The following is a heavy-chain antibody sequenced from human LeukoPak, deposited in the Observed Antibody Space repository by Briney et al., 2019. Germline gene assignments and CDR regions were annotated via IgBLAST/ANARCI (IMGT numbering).Heavy chain of an antibody. CDR2: IYYSGST. Sequence: SETLSLTCTVSGGSISSYYWSWIRQPPGKGLEWIGYIYYSGSTNYNPSLKSRVTISVDTSKNQFSLKLSSVTAADTAVYYCARLPIGYGGINFFDYWGQGTLVTVSS. D-gene: IGHD4-23*01. V-gene: IGHV4-59*01. CDR1: GGSISSYY. CDR3: ARLPIGYGGINFFDY. J-gene: IGHJ4*02.